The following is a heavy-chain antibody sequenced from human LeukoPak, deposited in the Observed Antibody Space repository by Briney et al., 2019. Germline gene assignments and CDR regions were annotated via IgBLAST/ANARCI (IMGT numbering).Heavy chain of an antibody. V-gene: IGHV3-21*01. Sequence: PGGSLRLSCAASGFIFSSHSMNWVRQAPGKGLEWVSSISSLTVGTHYIYYAGSVKGRFTISRDDAKNSLYLQMNSLRAEDTAVYYCASSVLLTAPFDYWGQGALVTVSS. CDR2: ISSLTVGTHYI. J-gene: IGHJ4*01. D-gene: IGHD2-21*02. CDR1: GFIFSSHS. CDR3: ASSVLLTAPFDY.